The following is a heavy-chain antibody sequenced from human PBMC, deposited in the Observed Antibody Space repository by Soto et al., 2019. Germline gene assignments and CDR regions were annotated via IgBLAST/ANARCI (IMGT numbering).Heavy chain of an antibody. CDR3: ARDPDTPYFDY. CDR1: GFTFSSYA. D-gene: IGHD5-18*01. CDR2: ISYDGSNK. Sequence: PGGSLRLSCAASGFTFSSYAMHWVRQAPGKGLEWVAVISYDGSNKYYADSVKGRFTISRDNSKNTLYLQMNSLRAEDTAVYYCARDPDTPYFDYWGQGTLVTVSS. J-gene: IGHJ4*02. V-gene: IGHV3-30-3*01.